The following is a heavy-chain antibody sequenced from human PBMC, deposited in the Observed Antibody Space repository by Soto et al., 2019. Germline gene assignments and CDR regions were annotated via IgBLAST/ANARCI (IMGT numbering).Heavy chain of an antibody. CDR1: GGSISSSFW. CDR3: AKYNSSSPLGN. D-gene: IGHD6-6*01. Sequence: PSETLSLTCAVSGGSISSSFWWNWVRQPPGNGLEWIGEIYHSGSTNYNPSLKSRVTLSVDKSKNQFSLRLSSVTAADTAVYYCAKYNSSSPLGNWGQGTLVTVSS. V-gene: IGHV4-4*02. CDR2: IYHSGST. J-gene: IGHJ4*02.